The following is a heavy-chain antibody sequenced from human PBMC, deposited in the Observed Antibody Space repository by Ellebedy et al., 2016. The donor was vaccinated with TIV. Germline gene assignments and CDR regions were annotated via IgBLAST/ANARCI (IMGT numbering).Heavy chain of an antibody. D-gene: IGHD3-9*01. CDR2: IDHSGDST. V-gene: IGHV3-23*05. CDR3: AKSRYYDILTILGES. CDR1: GFTFSDYA. J-gene: IGHJ5*02. Sequence: PGGSLRLSCAASGFTFSDYAMNWVRQAPEKGLEWVSSIDHSGDSTYYTDSVKGRFTISRDNSKNMLYLQMSSLRAEDTAVYYCAKSRYYDILTILGESWGQGTLVTVSS.